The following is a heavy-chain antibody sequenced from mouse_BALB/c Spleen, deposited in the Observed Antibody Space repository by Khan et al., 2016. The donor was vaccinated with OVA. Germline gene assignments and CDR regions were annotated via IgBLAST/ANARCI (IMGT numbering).Heavy chain of an antibody. D-gene: IGHD4-1*01. Sequence: EVELVESGGDLVKPGGSLKLSCAASGFTFSSYSMSWVRQTPNRSLGGFPSFVMGVNSPYFPNVLRGRFTISRDNAKNTLYLQMSDLKSEDTAMYYCADHLTGSFAYWGQGTLVTVSA. V-gene: IGHV5-6*01. CDR3: ADHLTGSFAY. CDR1: GFTFSSYS. J-gene: IGHJ3*01. CDR2: FVMGVNSP.